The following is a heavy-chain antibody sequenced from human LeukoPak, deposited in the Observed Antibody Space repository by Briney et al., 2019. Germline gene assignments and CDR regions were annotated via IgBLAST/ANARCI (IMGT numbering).Heavy chain of an antibody. V-gene: IGHV3-64*01. CDR3: ARVGYDSSGDYFDY. D-gene: IGHD3-22*01. J-gene: IGHJ4*02. CDR1: GFTFSSYA. CDR2: ISSNGGST. Sequence: GGSLRLSCAASGFTFSSYAMHCVRQAPGKGLEYVSAISSNGGSTYYANSVKGRFTISRDNSKNTLYLQMNSLRAEDTAVYYCARVGYDSSGDYFDYWGQGTLVTVSS.